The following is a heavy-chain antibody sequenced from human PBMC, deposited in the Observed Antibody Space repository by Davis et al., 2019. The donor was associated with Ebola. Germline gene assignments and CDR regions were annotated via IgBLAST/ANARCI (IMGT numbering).Heavy chain of an antibody. CDR3: ARQDLVGYYDSSGSFDY. J-gene: IGHJ4*02. D-gene: IGHD3-22*01. Sequence: GGSLRLSCAASGFTFSSYAMHWVRQAPGKGLEYVSAISSNGGSTYYANSVKGRFTISRDNSKNTLYLQINSLRAEDTAVYYCARQDLVGYYDSSGSFDYWGQGTLVTVSS. CDR2: ISSNGGST. V-gene: IGHV3-64*01. CDR1: GFTFSSYA.